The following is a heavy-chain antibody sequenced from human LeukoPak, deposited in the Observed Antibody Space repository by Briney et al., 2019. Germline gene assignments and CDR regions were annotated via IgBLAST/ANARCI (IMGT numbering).Heavy chain of an antibody. J-gene: IGHJ5*02. CDR3: ARRIAARPRGYWFDP. CDR2: INHSGST. D-gene: IGHD6-6*01. CDR1: GGSISYYY. V-gene: IGHV4-34*01. Sequence: TSETLSLTCTVSGGSISYYYWSWIRQPPGKGLEWIGEINHSGSTNYNPSLKSRVTISVDTSKNQFSLKVSSVTAADTAVYYCARRIAARPRGYWFDPWGQGTLVTVSS.